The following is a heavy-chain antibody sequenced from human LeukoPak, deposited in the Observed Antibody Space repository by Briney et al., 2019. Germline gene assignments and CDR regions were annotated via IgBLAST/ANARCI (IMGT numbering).Heavy chain of an antibody. V-gene: IGHV1-46*01. CDR3: ARVGERRNYYYGMDV. CDR1: GYTFTSYY. Sequence: ASVKVSCKASGYTFTSYYMHWVRQTPGQGLEWMGIINPSGGSTSYAQKFQGRVTMTRDTSTSTVYMELSSLRSEDTAVYYCARVGERRNYYYGMDVWGQGTLVTVSS. D-gene: IGHD3-16*01. CDR2: INPSGGST. J-gene: IGHJ6*02.